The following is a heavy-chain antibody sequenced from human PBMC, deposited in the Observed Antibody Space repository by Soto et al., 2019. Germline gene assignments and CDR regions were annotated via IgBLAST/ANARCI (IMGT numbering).Heavy chain of an antibody. J-gene: IGHJ4*02. CDR1: GGIFSTYA. D-gene: IGHD3-10*01. Sequence: QVQLVQSGAEVKKPGSSVKVSCKASGGIFSTYAISWLRQAPGQGLEWMGGIIPIFGTPNYAQRFQGSVTITADESTSTAYMELSRLISEETTVYYCARDRDDYGSGNYYNRIDFWGQGTLVTVSS. CDR2: IIPIFGTP. V-gene: IGHV1-69*01. CDR3: ARDRDDYGSGNYYNRIDF.